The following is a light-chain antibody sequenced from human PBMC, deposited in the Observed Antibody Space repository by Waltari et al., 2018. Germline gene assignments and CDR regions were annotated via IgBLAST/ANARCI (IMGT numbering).Light chain of an antibody. V-gene: IGLV3-1*01. Sequence: SYELTQPPSVSVSPGQTVTITCSGDKLGSRYTCWYQQRAGQSPIMVIFQDKKRPTGSPERLSGSNSGNTADLTISGAQSMDEADYYCQTWVNGTVIFGGGTKVTVL. CDR3: QTWVNGTVI. J-gene: IGLJ2*01. CDR2: QDK. CDR1: KLGSRY.